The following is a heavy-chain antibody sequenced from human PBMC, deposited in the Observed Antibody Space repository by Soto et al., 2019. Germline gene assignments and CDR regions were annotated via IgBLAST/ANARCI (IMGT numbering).Heavy chain of an antibody. D-gene: IGHD1-26*01. J-gene: IGHJ4*02. CDR3: AKERTGGTKNCNLVN. CDR2: ISYSGSNQ. Sequence: QVQLVESGGGVVQPGRSLRLSCVVSGFTFSTFGMHWVRQAPGKGLEWVASISYSGSNQYYAKSVQGRFTISRDNSKDTLYLEVNSLRAEDTAVYYCAKERTGGTKNCNLVNWGQGTLVTVSS. CDR1: GFTFSTFG. V-gene: IGHV3-30*18.